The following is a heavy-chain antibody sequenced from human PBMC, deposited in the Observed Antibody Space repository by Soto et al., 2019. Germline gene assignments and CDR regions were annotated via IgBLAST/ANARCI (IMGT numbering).Heavy chain of an antibody. D-gene: IGHD3-10*01. Sequence: QVQLVQSGAEVKEPGASVKVSCKASGYTFSRYDINWVRQATGQGLEWMGWMNPISGNTGYAQQFQGRVTMTRDTSRGTAYMELSSLRSEDTAVYYCTRVPYDTGSATVYEDAFDIWGQGTMVSVSS. CDR3: TRVPYDTGSATVYEDAFDI. J-gene: IGHJ3*02. CDR1: GYTFSRYD. V-gene: IGHV1-8*01. CDR2: MNPISGNT.